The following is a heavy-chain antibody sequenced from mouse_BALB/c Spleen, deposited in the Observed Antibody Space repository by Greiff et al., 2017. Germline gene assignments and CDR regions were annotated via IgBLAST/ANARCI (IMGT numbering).Heavy chain of an antibody. CDR3: ARGFFAY. J-gene: IGHJ3*01. CDR1: GYTFTSYN. CDR2: IYPGIGDT. Sequence: QVQLQQPGAELVKPGASVKMSCKASGYTFTSYNMHWVKQTPGQGLEWIGAIYPGIGDTSYNQKFKGKATLTADKSSSTAYMQLSSLTSEDSAVYYCARGFFAYWGQGTLVTVSA. V-gene: IGHV1-12*01.